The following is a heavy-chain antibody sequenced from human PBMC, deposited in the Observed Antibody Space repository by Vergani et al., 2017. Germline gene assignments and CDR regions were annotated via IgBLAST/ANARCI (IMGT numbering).Heavy chain of an antibody. CDR1: GYSFTSNS. J-gene: IGHJ6*03. Sequence: QVQLVQSGAEVKKPGASVKVSCKASGYSFTSNSMHWVRQASGQGLEWMGIINPMGGSTTYAQRFQGRVTMTRDTSTSTVYMQLSSLRFEDTAVYYCARAGYCTSTSCYSFSYYXMDVWGKGTTVTVSS. D-gene: IGHD2-2*03. CDR2: INPMGGST. CDR3: ARAGYCTSTSCYSFSYYXMDV. V-gene: IGHV1-46*03.